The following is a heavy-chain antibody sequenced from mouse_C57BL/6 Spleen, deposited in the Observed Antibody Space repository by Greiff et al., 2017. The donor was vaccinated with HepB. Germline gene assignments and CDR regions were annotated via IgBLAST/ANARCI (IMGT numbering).Heavy chain of an antibody. J-gene: IGHJ4*01. CDR1: GFSLTSYG. V-gene: IGHV2-2*01. Sequence: QVQLKESGPGLVQPSQSLSITCTVSGFSLTSYGVHWVRQSPGKGLEWLGVIWSGGSTDYNAAFISRLSISKDNSKSQVFFKMNSLQADDTAIYYCARGSSPWYAMDYWGQGTSVTVSS. CDR2: IWSGGST. CDR3: ARGSSPWYAMDY. D-gene: IGHD1-1*01.